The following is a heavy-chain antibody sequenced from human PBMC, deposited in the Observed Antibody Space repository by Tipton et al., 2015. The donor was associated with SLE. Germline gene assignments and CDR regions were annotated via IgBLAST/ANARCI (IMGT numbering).Heavy chain of an antibody. CDR3: ATSSGGSIRIAARPIYWYFDL. CDR1: GGSFSAYY. V-gene: IGHV4-34*01. Sequence: LRLSCAVYGGSFSAYYWSWIRQPPGKGLEWIGEINHSGSTNYNPSLKSRVTISVDTSKNQFSLKLSSVTAADTAVYYCATSSGGSIRIAARPIYWYFDLWGRGTLVTVSS. D-gene: IGHD6-6*01. J-gene: IGHJ2*01. CDR2: INHSGST.